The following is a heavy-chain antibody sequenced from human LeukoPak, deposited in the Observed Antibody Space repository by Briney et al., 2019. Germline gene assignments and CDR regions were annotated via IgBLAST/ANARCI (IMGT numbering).Heavy chain of an antibody. CDR2: IILIFGTA. CDR1: GGTFRNYA. V-gene: IGHV1-69*06. Sequence: SVKVSCKASGGTFRNYALSWVRQAPGQGVEWMGGIILIFGTANYAQKFQGRVTITADKSTSTAYMELSSLRSEDTAVYYCARADYYGSGGSYNWFDPWGQGTLVTVSS. CDR3: ARADYYGSGGSYNWFDP. D-gene: IGHD3-10*01. J-gene: IGHJ5*02.